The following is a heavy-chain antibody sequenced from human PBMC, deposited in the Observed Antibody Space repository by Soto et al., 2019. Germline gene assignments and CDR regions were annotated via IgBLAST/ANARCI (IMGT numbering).Heavy chain of an antibody. D-gene: IGHD1-7*01. Sequence: SQTLSLTCAISGDSVSSNSAAWNWIRRSPSRGLEWLGRTYYRSKWYNDYAVSVKSRITINPDTSKNQFSLQLNSVTPGDTAVYYCARVNWNLGYYGMDVWGQGTTVTVSS. V-gene: IGHV6-1*01. J-gene: IGHJ6*02. CDR3: ARVNWNLGYYGMDV. CDR2: TYYRSKWYN. CDR1: GDSVSSNSAA.